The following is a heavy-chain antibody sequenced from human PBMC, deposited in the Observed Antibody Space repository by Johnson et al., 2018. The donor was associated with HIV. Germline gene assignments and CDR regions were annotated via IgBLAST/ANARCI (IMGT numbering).Heavy chain of an antibody. CDR2: IKQDGSEK. CDR3: ARRERSYDMLTGYYQGDAFDI. J-gene: IGHJ3*02. V-gene: IGHV3-7*02. D-gene: IGHD3-9*01. CDR1: GFTFSSYW. Sequence: VQLVESGGGVVQPGGSLRLSCAASGFTFSSYWMSWVRQAPGKGLEWVANIKQDGSEKYFVDSVKGRFTISRDNAKNSLYLQMNSLRAEDTAVYYCARRERSYDMLTGYYQGDAFDIWGQGTMVTVSS.